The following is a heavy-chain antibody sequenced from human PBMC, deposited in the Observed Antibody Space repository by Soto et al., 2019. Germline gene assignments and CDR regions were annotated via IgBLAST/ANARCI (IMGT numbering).Heavy chain of an antibody. D-gene: IGHD4-4*01. CDR2: INSDGSST. CDR3: ESPVHDYNDHNNWFDA. J-gene: IGHJ5*02. CDR1: GFTLSNYW. V-gene: IGHV3-74*01. Sequence: EVQLVESGGGLVQPGGSLRLSCAASGFTLSNYWMHWVRQVPGKGLVWVSRINSDGSSTTYADSVKGRFTISRDNAKNTLYLQMNSLSVEDTAVYYWESPVHDYNDHNNWFDAWGQGTLVTVSS.